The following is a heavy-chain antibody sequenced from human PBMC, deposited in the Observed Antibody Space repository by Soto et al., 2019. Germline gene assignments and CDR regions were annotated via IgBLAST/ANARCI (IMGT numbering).Heavy chain of an antibody. D-gene: IGHD6-6*01. CDR1: GGSISSYY. J-gene: IGHJ4*02. CDR2: IYTSGST. Sequence: PSETLSLTCTVSGGSISSYYWSWIRQPAGKGLEWIGRIYTSGSTNYNPSLKSRVTMSVDTSKNQFSLKLSSVTAADTAVYYCARDRGTDGIAARLKWFYFDYWGQGTLVTSPQ. CDR3: ARDRGTDGIAARLKWFYFDY. V-gene: IGHV4-4*07.